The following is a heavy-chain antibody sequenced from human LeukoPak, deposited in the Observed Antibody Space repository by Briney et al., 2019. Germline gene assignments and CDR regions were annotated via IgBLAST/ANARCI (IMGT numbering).Heavy chain of an antibody. CDR1: GGSFSAYY. J-gene: IGHJ4*02. CDR2: INHSGST. Sequence: SETLSLTCAVKGGSFSAYYWSWIRQPPGKGLEWIGEINHSGSTSYNPSLKSRVTISVDTSKNQFSLRLTSVTAADTAVYYCVRGSVKFDYWGQGTLVTVSS. V-gene: IGHV4-34*01. CDR3: VRGSVKFDY.